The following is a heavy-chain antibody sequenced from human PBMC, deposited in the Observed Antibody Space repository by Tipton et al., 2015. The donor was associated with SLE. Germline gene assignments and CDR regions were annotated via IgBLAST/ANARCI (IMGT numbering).Heavy chain of an antibody. V-gene: IGHV4-39*07. CDR3: GRARVGMGYVFDL. D-gene: IGHD5-24*01. Sequence: TLSLTCTVSGGSISSSSYYWGWIRQPPGKGLEWVGSIYYGGSTYYNPSLKSRVTISADTSKNQFSLRLTSVTAADTALYYCGRARVGMGYVFDLWGQGTMVTVSS. J-gene: IGHJ3*01. CDR1: GGSISSSSYY. CDR2: IYYGGST.